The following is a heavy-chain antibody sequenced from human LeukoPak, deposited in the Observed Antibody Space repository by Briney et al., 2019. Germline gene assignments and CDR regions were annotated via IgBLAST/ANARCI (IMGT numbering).Heavy chain of an antibody. D-gene: IGHD4-23*01. CDR1: GFTFSNAW. V-gene: IGHV3-15*01. CDR3: TTDLPHYGGNPLDY. Sequence: PGGSLRLSCAASGFTFSNAWMSWVRQAPGKGLEWVGRIKSKTDGGTTDYAAPVKGRFTISRDDSKNTLYLQMNSLKTEDTAVYYCTTDLPHYGGNPLDYWGQGTLVTVSS. J-gene: IGHJ4*02. CDR2: IKSKTDGGTT.